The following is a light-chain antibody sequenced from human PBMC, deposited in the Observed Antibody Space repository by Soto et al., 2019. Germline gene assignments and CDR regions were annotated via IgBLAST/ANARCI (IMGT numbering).Light chain of an antibody. CDR2: GNS. CDR1: SPNIGANYD. CDR3: QSYDSSLSGYV. J-gene: IGLJ1*01. V-gene: IGLV1-40*01. Sequence: SVLTQPPPVSGGPGQRGTISCTGSSPNIGANYDVHWYQHLPGTAPKLLIYGNSNRPSGVPDRFSGSKSGTSASLAITGLQAEDEADYYCQSYDSSLSGYVVGTGTKVTVL.